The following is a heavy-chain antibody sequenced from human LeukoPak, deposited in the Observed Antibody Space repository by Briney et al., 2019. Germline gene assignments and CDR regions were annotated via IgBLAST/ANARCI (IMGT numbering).Heavy chain of an antibody. V-gene: IGHV3-48*03. CDR1: GFTFSSYE. CDR3: ATESVELATIPLGY. J-gene: IGHJ4*02. D-gene: IGHD5-24*01. CDR2: ISSSGSTI. Sequence: GGSLRLSCAASGFTFSSYEMNWVRQAPGKGLEWVSYISSSGSTIYYADSVKGRFTISRDNAKNSLYLQMSSLRAEDTAVYYCATESVELATIPLGYWGQGTLVTVSS.